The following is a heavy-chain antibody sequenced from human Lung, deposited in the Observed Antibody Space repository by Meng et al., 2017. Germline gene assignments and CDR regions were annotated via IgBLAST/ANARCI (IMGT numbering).Heavy chain of an antibody. CDR1: GFYFNNAW. CDR3: TWDDKAVSDY. D-gene: IGHD1-26*01. J-gene: IGHJ4*02. V-gene: IGHV3-15*01. CDR2: IKSNTDGGTA. Sequence: EVHLVESGGDFVKPGGSLRLSCAGSGFYFNNAWMSWVRQAPGKGLEWVGRIKSNTDGGTAEYAAPVTGRFTISRDDSKSTLYLQMSGLRIDDTGVYYCTWDDKAVSDYWGQGTLVTVSS.